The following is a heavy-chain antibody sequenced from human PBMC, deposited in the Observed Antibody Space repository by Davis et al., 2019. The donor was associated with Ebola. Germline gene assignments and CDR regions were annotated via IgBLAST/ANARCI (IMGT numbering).Heavy chain of an antibody. D-gene: IGHD6-6*01. J-gene: IGHJ6*02. Sequence: GESLKISCAASGFTFSSYWMYWVRQAPGKGLEWVAFIRYDGSDKYYADSVQGRFTISRDNSKNTLYLQMNSLRAEDTAVYYCARAKYYGMDVWGQGTTVTVSS. CDR3: ARAKYYGMDV. CDR1: GFTFSSYW. V-gene: IGHV3-30*02. CDR2: IRYDGSDK.